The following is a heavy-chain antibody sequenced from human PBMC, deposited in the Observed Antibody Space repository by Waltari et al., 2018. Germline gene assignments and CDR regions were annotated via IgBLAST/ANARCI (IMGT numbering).Heavy chain of an antibody. D-gene: IGHD1-26*01. CDR2: VDPEDVET. Sequence: EVQLVQSGAEVKKPGATVKISCKASGYTFTDYSMHWVQQAPGKGLEWMGRVDPEDVETIYAEKFQGRVTITADTSTDTAYMELSSLRSGDTAVYYCATTPGVGATYQGGDYWGQGTLVTVSS. CDR1: GYTFTDYS. CDR3: ATTPGVGATYQGGDY. V-gene: IGHV1-69-2*01. J-gene: IGHJ4*02.